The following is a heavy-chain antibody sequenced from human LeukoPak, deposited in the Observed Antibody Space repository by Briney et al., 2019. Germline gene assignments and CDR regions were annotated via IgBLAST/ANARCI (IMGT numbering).Heavy chain of an antibody. CDR2: IKWDDGST. V-gene: IGHV3-43*01. Sequence: GGSLRLSCAASGFTLHDYNMHWVRQAPGKGLEWVSHIKWDDGSTYYADSVKGRFTISRDNSKNSLYPQMNSLRTEDTALYYCVRDRERGGNGPIRHWGQGTLVTVSS. J-gene: IGHJ1*01. CDR1: GFTLHDYN. D-gene: IGHD4-23*01. CDR3: VRDRERGGNGPIRH.